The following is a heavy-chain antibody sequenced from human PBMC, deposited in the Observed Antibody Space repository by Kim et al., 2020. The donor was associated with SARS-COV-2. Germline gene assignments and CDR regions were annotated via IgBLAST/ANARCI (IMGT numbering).Heavy chain of an antibody. V-gene: IGHV4-31*02. Sequence: STYYNPSLKSRVTISVDTSKNQFSLKLSSVTAADTAVYYCARTWGGYFDYWGQGTLVTVSS. CDR3: ARTWGGYFDY. CDR2: ST. D-gene: IGHD3-16*01. J-gene: IGHJ4*02.